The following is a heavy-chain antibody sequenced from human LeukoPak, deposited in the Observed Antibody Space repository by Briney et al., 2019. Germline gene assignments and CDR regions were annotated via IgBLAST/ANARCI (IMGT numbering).Heavy chain of an antibody. CDR1: GGSISGFY. D-gene: IGHD3-10*01. Sequence: SETLSLTCTVSGGSISGFYWSWIRQPPGKGLELIGYIDYSGSTNYNPSLKSRVSISVDTSKNQFPLKLTSVTAADTAVYYCAGPLIRGVTYHDAYAIWGQGTLVTVSS. J-gene: IGHJ3*02. CDR2: IDYSGST. V-gene: IGHV4-59*01. CDR3: AGPLIRGVTYHDAYAI.